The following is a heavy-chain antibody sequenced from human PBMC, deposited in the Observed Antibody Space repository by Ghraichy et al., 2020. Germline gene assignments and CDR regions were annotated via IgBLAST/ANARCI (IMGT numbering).Heavy chain of an antibody. CDR1: GFIMNLDT. CDR3: ARAPGSGHSWFHYWYFDL. V-gene: IGHV3-53*01. Sequence: GESLNISCAASGFIMNLDTMMWVRQAPRRGLEWVSMIYHGGSTYYAGSVKGRFTISRDDAKNSLYLQMNSLRVEDTALYYCARAPGSGHSWFHYWYFDLWGRGTLVTVSS. CDR2: IYHGGST. D-gene: IGHD6-19*01. J-gene: IGHJ2*01.